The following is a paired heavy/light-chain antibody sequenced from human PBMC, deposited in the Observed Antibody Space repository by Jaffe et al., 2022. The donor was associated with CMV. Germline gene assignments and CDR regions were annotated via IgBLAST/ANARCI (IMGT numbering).Light chain of an antibody. Sequence: AIRITQSPSSLSASTGDRVTITCRASQGISSYLAWYQQKPGKAPKLLIYAASTLQSGVPSRFSGSGSGTDFTLTISCLQSEDFATYYCQHQDTFGPGTKVDIK. J-gene: IGKJ3*01. CDR2: AAS. CDR1: QGISSY. V-gene: IGKV1-8*01. CDR3: QHQDT.
Heavy chain of an antibody. Sequence: QLQLQESGPGLVKPSETLSLTCTVSGGSISSSSYYWGWIRQPPGKGLEWIGSIYYSGSTYYNPSLKSRVTISVDTSKNQFSLKLSSVTAADTAVYYCARQARVDIVVVVAAHNWFDPWGQGTLVTVSS. D-gene: IGHD2-15*01. V-gene: IGHV4-39*01. J-gene: IGHJ5*02. CDR3: ARQARVDIVVVVAAHNWFDP. CDR2: IYYSGST. CDR1: GGSISSSSYY.